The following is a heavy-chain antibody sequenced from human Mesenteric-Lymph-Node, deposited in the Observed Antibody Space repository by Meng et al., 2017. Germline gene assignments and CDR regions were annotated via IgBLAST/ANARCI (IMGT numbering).Heavy chain of an antibody. Sequence: GESLKISCAASGFTFSSYAMSWVRQAPGKGLEWVSAISGSGGSTYYADSVKGRFTISRDNSKNTLYLQMNSLRAEDTAVYYCAKIGGSYDFWSGYSAYYYYYGMDVWGQGTTVTVSS. D-gene: IGHD3-3*01. CDR3: AKIGGSYDFWSGYSAYYYYYGMDV. J-gene: IGHJ6*02. CDR2: ISGSGGST. V-gene: IGHV3-23*01. CDR1: GFTFSSYA.